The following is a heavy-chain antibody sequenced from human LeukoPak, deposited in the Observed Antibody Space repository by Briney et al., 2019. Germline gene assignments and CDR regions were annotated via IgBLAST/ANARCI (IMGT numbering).Heavy chain of an antibody. CDR3: AKVKALQWLVFRPHFDY. J-gene: IGHJ4*02. V-gene: IGHV3-23*01. D-gene: IGHD6-19*01. Sequence: PGGSLRLSCAASGFTFSSYAMSWVRQAPGKGLEWVSAISGSGGSTYYADSVKGRFTISRDNSKNTLYLQMNSLRAEDTAVYYCAKVKALQWLVFRPHFDYWGQGTLVTVSS. CDR2: ISGSGGST. CDR1: GFTFSSYA.